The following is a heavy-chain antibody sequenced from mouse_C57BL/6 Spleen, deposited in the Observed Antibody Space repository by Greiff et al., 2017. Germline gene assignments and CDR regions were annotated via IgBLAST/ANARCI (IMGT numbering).Heavy chain of an antibody. D-gene: IGHD3-2*02. V-gene: IGHV1-9*01. CDR1: GYTFTGYW. Sequence: VQLQQSGAELMKPGASVKLSCKATGYTFTGYWIEWVKQRPGHGLEWIGEILPGSGSTHYNEKFKGKATFTADPSSNTAYMQLSSLTTEDSAIYYCARVDSSGYQAWFAYWGQGTLVTVSA. CDR2: ILPGSGST. J-gene: IGHJ3*01. CDR3: ARVDSSGYQAWFAY.